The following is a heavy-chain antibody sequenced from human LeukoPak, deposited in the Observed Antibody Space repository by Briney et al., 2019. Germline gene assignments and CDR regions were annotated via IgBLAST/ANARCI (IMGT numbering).Heavy chain of an antibody. CDR3: ARESVVVVPAAIRRGYYYYMDV. Sequence: SETLSLTCAVYGGSFSGYFWSWIRQPPGKGLEWIGEINHSGSTNYNPSLKSRVTISVDTSKNQFSLKLSSVTAADTAVYYCARESVVVVPAAIRRGYYYYMDVWGKGTTVTVSS. CDR1: GGSFSGYF. D-gene: IGHD2-2*01. V-gene: IGHV4-34*01. J-gene: IGHJ6*03. CDR2: INHSGST.